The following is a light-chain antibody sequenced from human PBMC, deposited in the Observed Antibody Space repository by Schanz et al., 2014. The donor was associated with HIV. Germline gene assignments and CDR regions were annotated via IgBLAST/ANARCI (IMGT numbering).Light chain of an antibody. CDR1: SSDVGAYNS. Sequence: QSALTQPASVSGSPGQSITISCTGSSSDVGAYNSVSWYLLHPNKPPKLIIYDVTNRPSGVPNRFSGSKSGNTASLTVSGLLAEDEGDYYCSSLAADNTLVFGGGTKVTVL. CDR3: SSLAADNTLV. CDR2: DVT. J-gene: IGLJ2*01. V-gene: IGLV2-14*03.